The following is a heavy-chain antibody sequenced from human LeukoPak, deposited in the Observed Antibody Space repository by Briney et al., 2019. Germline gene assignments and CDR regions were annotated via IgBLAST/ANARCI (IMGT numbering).Heavy chain of an antibody. Sequence: GGSLRLSCAASGFTFSSYAMSWVRQAPGKGLEWVSAISGSGGSTYYADSVKGRFTISRDNSKNTLYLQMNSLRAEDTAVYYCARDSVLKTSDYDFWSGYHYYYYYYMDVWGKGTTVTVSS. D-gene: IGHD3-3*01. CDR2: ISGSGGST. J-gene: IGHJ6*03. CDR1: GFTFSSYA. CDR3: ARDSVLKTSDYDFWSGYHYYYYYYMDV. V-gene: IGHV3-23*01.